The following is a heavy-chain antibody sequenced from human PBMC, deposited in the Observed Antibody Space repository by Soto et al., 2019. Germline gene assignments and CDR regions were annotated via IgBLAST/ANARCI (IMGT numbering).Heavy chain of an antibody. Sequence: PSETLSLTCDVTGYSISSGFYWGWLRQAPGMGLEWIASIYHSGNSRSSSSFKSRVTISADTSKNQISLRLKSVTAADTAVYYCARVIYYDTTAYFEFYFDYWGRGTLVTVSS. V-gene: IGHV4-38-2*01. D-gene: IGHD3-22*01. CDR3: ARVIYYDTTAYFEFYFDY. CDR2: IYHSGNS. J-gene: IGHJ4*02. CDR1: GYSISSGFY.